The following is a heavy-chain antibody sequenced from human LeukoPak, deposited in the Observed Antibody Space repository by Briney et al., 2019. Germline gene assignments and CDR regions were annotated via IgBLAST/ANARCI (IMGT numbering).Heavy chain of an antibody. D-gene: IGHD3-22*01. CDR3: ARDGPLLPLDFDY. CDR1: GFTFSSYW. V-gene: IGHV3-7*01. CDR2: IKQDGSEK. Sequence: PGGSLRLSCAASGFTFSSYWMSWVRQAPGKGLEWVANIKQDGSEKYYVDSVKGRFTISRDNAKNSLYLQMNSLRAEDTAVYYCARDGPLLPLDFDYWGQGTLVTVSS. J-gene: IGHJ4*02.